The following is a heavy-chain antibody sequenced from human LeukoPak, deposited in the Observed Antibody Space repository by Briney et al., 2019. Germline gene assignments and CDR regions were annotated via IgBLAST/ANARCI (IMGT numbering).Heavy chain of an antibody. CDR3: ARDWYCSSSICYTDRNWFDP. D-gene: IGHD2-2*02. Sequence: KPGGSLRLSCAASGLTFSDYYMSWIRQAPGKGLEWVSYISTTSSYTDYADSVRGRFTISRDNAKNLLYLQMNSLRPEDTAVYYCARDWYCSSSICYTDRNWFDPWGQGTLVTVSS. CDR1: GLTFSDYY. CDR2: ISTTSSYT. J-gene: IGHJ5*02. V-gene: IGHV3-11*05.